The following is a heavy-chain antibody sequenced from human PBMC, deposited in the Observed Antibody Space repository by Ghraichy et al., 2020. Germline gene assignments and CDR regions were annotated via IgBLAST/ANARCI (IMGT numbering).Heavy chain of an antibody. CDR1: GFTVSTNY. D-gene: IGHD3-10*01. V-gene: IGHV3-53*01. J-gene: IGHJ4*02. Sequence: GGSLRLSCAASGFTVSTNYMSWVRQAPGKGLKWVSVIYRDGTTYYADSVKGRFTISRDNSKNTLYLQMSSLTAEDTAVYYCARRGGYSEKYGVSYYFEYWGQGTLVTVSS. CDR2: IYRDGTT. CDR3: ARRGGYSEKYGVSYYFEY.